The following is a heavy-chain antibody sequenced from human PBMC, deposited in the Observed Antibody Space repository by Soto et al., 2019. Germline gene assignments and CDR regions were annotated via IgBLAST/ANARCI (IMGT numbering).Heavy chain of an antibody. Sequence: QVQLVQSGAEVKKPGSSVKVSCKASVGTFSSFGIDWVRQAPGQGLEWMGDIIPMFGTVTYAQKFQGRVTIPADESTTAVYMELSSLISEDTAVYYCAREATAHSSGWHFWGQGTLVTVSS. D-gene: IGHD6-19*01. CDR2: IIPMFGTV. V-gene: IGHV1-69*12. CDR3: AREATAHSSGWHF. J-gene: IGHJ4*02. CDR1: VGTFSSFG.